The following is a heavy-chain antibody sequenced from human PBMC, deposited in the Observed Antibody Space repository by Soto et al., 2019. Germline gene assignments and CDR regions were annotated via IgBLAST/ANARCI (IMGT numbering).Heavy chain of an antibody. CDR1: GGSISSSNW. CDR3: ASQGLTRAGFDY. Sequence: SETLSLTCAVSGGSISSSNWWSWVRQPPGKGLEWIGEIYHSGSTNYNPSLKSRVTISVDKSKNQFSLKLSSVTAADTAVYYCASQGLTRAGFDYWGQGTLVTVSS. V-gene: IGHV4-4*02. D-gene: IGHD6-19*01. CDR2: IYHSGST. J-gene: IGHJ4*02.